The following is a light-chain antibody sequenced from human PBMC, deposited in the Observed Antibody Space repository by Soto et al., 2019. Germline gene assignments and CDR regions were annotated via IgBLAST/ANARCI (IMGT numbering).Light chain of an antibody. J-gene: IGKJ4*01. CDR3: QQYNSYPLT. CDR2: KAS. V-gene: IGKV1-5*03. Sequence: DIQMTQSPSTLSASVGDRVTITCRASQSISSWLAWYQQKPGKAPQLMSYKASSLETGVPSRFSGSESGTEFTLTISSLQPDDFGTYYCQQYNSYPLTFGGGTKVEIK. CDR1: QSISSW.